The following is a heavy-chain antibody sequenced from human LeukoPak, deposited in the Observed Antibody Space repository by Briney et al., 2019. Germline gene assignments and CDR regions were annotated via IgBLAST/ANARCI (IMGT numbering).Heavy chain of an antibody. CDR2: TNSDGSST. CDR1: GFTFSSYW. CDR3: ASPFYYGSGGHPFDY. J-gene: IGHJ4*02. V-gene: IGHV3-74*01. D-gene: IGHD3-22*01. Sequence: GGSLRLSCAASGFTFSSYWMHWVRQTPGKGLVWFSRTNSDGSSTRYADSVRGRFTISRDNAKNTLYLQMNSLRAEDTAVYYCASPFYYGSGGHPFDYWGQGTLVTVSS.